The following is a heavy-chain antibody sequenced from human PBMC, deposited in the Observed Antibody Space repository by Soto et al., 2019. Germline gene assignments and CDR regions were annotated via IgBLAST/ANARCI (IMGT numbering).Heavy chain of an antibody. CDR2: ISGSGGST. CDR1: GFTFSSYA. J-gene: IGHJ6*02. D-gene: IGHD1-1*01. CDR3: AKDQTGTYYYYGMDV. Sequence: GGSLRLSCAASGFTFSSYAMSWVRQAPGKGLEWVSAISGSGGSTYYADSVKGRFTISRDNSKNTLYLQMNSLRAEDTAVYYCAKDQTGTYYYYGMDVWGQGTTVTVSS. V-gene: IGHV3-23*01.